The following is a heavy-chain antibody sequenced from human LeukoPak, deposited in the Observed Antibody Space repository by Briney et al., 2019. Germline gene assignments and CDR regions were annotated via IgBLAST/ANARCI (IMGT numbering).Heavy chain of an antibody. CDR1: AFTFSDYG. J-gene: IGHJ4*02. Sequence: PGGSLRLSCTASAFTFSDYGMHWVRQAPGKGLEWVAIIWYDGSYKYYADSVKGRFTISRDNSKNTLYLQMNSLRAEDTAVYYCAKDRAYQVLFFDYWGQGTLVTVSS. CDR2: IWYDGSYK. CDR3: AKDRAYQVLFFDY. D-gene: IGHD2-2*01. V-gene: IGHV3-33*06.